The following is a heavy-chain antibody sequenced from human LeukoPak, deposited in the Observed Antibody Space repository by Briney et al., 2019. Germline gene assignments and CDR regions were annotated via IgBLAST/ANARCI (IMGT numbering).Heavy chain of an antibody. Sequence: GGSLRLSCAASGFTFSSYSMNWVRLAPGKGLEWVSSISSSSSYIYYADSVEGRFTISRDNAKNSLYLQMNSLRAEDTAVYYCARDQGYCSSTSCYVGSDYWGQGTLVTVSS. CDR3: ARDQGYCSSTSCYVGSDY. J-gene: IGHJ4*02. CDR1: GFTFSSYS. CDR2: ISSSSSYI. D-gene: IGHD2-2*01. V-gene: IGHV3-21*01.